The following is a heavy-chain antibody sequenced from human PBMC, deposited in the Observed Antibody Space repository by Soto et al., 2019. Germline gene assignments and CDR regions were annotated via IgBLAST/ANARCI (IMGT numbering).Heavy chain of an antibody. V-gene: IGHV5-10-1*01. J-gene: IGHJ4*02. CDR3: ARLQAAAGDNDLTVDY. D-gene: IGHD6-13*01. CDR1: GYSFTSYW. Sequence: EVQLVQSGAEVKKPGESLRISCKGSGYSFTSYWISWVRQMPGKGLEWMGRIDPSDSYTNYSPSFQGHVTISADKSIXXASLQWSSLKASDTAMYYCARLQAAAGDNDLTVDYWGQGTLVTVSS. CDR2: IDPSDSYT.